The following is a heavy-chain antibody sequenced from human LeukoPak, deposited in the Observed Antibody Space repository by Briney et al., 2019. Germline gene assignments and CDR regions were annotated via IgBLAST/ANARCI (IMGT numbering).Heavy chain of an antibody. CDR2: IYPGDSGP. CDR3: GMSGDRVPLQDDVFDV. V-gene: IGHV5-51*01. J-gene: IGHJ3*01. D-gene: IGHD1-26*01. CDR1: GYSFTSYC. Sequence: GESLKISCKVSGYSFTSYCIAWVRQMPGKGRDWMGIIYPGDSGPTYSPSFQRQVTISVDKSINTAYLQWSSLQASDTAMYYCGMSGDRVPLQDDVFDVWGQGTMVTVST.